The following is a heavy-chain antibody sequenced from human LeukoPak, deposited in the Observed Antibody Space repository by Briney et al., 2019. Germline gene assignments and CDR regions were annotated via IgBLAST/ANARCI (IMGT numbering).Heavy chain of an antibody. CDR3: ARVICSGGSCYGSDQ. V-gene: IGHV3-21*01. CDR1: GFTFSYYS. Sequence: PGGSLRLSCAASGFTFSYYSMNWVRQAPGKGLEWVSFISASGDSIYYAGSVKGRFTISRDNAKNSLYLQMNSLRAEDTAVYYCARVICSGGSCYGSDQWGQGTLVTVSS. J-gene: IGHJ4*02. D-gene: IGHD2-15*01. CDR2: ISASGDSI.